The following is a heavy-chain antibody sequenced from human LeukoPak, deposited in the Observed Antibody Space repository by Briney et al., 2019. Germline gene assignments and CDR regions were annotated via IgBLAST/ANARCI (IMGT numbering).Heavy chain of an antibody. J-gene: IGHJ3*02. Sequence: PSETLSLTCTVSGDSISSYYWSWIRQPPGKGLEWIGYIYYSGSNNYNPSLKSRVTISVDTSKKQFSLKLSSVTAADTAVYYCARAAWNYDAFDIWGQGTMVTVSS. CDR1: GDSISSYY. D-gene: IGHD1-7*01. CDR2: IYYSGSN. CDR3: ARAAWNYDAFDI. V-gene: IGHV4-59*12.